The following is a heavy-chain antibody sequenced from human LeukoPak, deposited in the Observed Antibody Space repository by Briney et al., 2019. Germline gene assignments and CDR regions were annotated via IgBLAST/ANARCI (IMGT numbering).Heavy chain of an antibody. CDR3: ARDTYYYDSSGYYYPGGSDC. CDR2: ISGSGGST. CDR1: GFTFSSYA. J-gene: IGHJ4*02. D-gene: IGHD3-22*01. Sequence: GSLRLSCAASGFTFSSYAMSWVRQAPGKGLEWVSAISGSGGSTYYADSVKGRFTISRDNSKNTLYLQMNSLRAEDTAVYYCARDTYYYDSSGYYYPGGSDCWGQGTLVTVSS. V-gene: IGHV3-23*01.